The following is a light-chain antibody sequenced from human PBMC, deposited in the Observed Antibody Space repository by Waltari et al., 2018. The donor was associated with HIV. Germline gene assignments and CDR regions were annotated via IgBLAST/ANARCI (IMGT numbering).Light chain of an antibody. V-gene: IGLV4-69*01. CDR3: QTWVTGILV. CDR1: SGHSSYA. Sequence: QLVLSQSPSASASLGASVKPTCTLSSGHSSYAIAWHQQQPEKGPQYLMKVNSDGSHTKGDGIPDRFSGSSSGAERYLTISSLQSEDEADYYCQTWVTGILVFGGGTKLTVL. J-gene: IGLJ3*02. CDR2: VNSDGSH.